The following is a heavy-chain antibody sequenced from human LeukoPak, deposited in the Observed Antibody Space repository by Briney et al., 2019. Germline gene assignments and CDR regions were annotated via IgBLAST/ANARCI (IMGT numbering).Heavy chain of an antibody. CDR1: GDSISHYY. V-gene: IGHV4-59*08. Sequence: KSSETLSLTCTISGDSISHYYWNWIRQPPGNGLEWIGSIYYSGSTNYNPSLKSRVTISVDTSKNQFSLKLSSVTATDTAVYYCARSNGWYFDYWGQGTLVTVSS. J-gene: IGHJ4*02. CDR3: ARSNGWYFDY. CDR2: IYYSGST. D-gene: IGHD6-19*01.